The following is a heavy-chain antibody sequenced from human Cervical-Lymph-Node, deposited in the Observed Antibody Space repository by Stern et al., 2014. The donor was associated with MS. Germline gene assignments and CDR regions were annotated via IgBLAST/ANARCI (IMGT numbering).Heavy chain of an antibody. D-gene: IGHD3-9*01. Sequence: QVPLVESGGGVVQPGRSLKLSCAASGFEFSSYGIHWVRQAPGKGLEWVAVIWYDGSKKFYAEFVKGRFTISRDNSKNTGYLQMNSLRAEDTAVYYCTGVNYDILTGYYSDYWGQGTLVTVSS. J-gene: IGHJ4*02. V-gene: IGHV3-33*01. CDR2: IWYDGSKK. CDR3: TGVNYDILTGYYSDY. CDR1: GFEFSSYG.